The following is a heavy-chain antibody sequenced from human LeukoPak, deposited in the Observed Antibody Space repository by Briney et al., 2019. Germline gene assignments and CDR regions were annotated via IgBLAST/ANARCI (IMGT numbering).Heavy chain of an antibody. D-gene: IGHD3-10*01. V-gene: IGHV4-4*07. Sequence: SETLSLTCTVSGGSISSHYWSWIRQPAGKGLEWIGHVYTFGITNYNPSLKSRVTMSLDTSKKQFSLILSSVTAADTAVYYCARDKYYGSGSYGKYNWFDPWGQGTLVIVSS. J-gene: IGHJ5*02. CDR3: ARDKYYGSGSYGKYNWFDP. CDR2: VYTFGIT. CDR1: GGSISSHY.